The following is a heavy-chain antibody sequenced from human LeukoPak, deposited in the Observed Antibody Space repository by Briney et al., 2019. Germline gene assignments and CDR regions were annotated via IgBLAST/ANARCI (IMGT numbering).Heavy chain of an antibody. CDR1: GLTFSSYA. J-gene: IGHJ6*04. D-gene: IGHD3-16*01. CDR3: AQVGGMAQDV. CDR2: ISGGATST. Sequence: GGSLRLSCAASGLTFSSYAMSWVRQAPGKGLEWVSAISGGATSTYYADSVKGRFTISRDNSKNTVYLQMNSLRAEDTAIYYCAQVGGMAQDVWGKGTTVTVSS. V-gene: IGHV3-23*01.